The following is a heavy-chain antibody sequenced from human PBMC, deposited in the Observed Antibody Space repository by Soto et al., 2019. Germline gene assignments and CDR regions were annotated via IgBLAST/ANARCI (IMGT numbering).Heavy chain of an antibody. CDR2: IYPGDSDT. Sequence: EVQLVQSGAEVKKPGESLKISCKGSGYSFTTYWIGWVRQMPGKGLEGMVIIYPGDSDTRYSPSFQGQVTISADKSINTTYRQSRSLKASDTAIYYCARQAAAGKYYYAMDVWGQGTTVTVSS. D-gene: IGHD6-13*01. CDR1: GYSFTTYW. J-gene: IGHJ6*02. CDR3: ARQAAAGKYYYAMDV. V-gene: IGHV5-51*01.